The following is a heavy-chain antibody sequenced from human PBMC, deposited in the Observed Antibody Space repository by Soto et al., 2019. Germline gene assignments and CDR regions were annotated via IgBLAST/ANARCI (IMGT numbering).Heavy chain of an antibody. CDR1: GGTFSSSG. CDR3: ARWPQPRYTADPYAVDV. V-gene: IGHV1-69*11. Sequence: SVKVSCKASGGTFSSSGFSWVRQAPGQGLEWMGMIVPSLDTTNYAQKLQARVTITADEVTSTAYMELRSLRSEDTAVYYCARWPQPRYTADPYAVDVWGQGTRVTVSS. J-gene: IGHJ6*02. CDR2: IVPSLDTT. D-gene: IGHD3-16*02.